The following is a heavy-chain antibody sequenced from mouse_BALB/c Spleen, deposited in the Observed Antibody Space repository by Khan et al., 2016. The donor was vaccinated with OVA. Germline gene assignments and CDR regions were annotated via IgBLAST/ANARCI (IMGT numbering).Heavy chain of an antibody. CDR3: TRQGGYDGLYWYFDV. CDR2: IYPSDSYT. J-gene: IGHJ1*01. CDR1: GYTFISYW. D-gene: IGHD2-2*01. V-gene: IGHV1-69*02. Sequence: QVQLQQPGAEMVRPGASVKLSCKASGYTFISYWINWVKQRPGQGLEWIGNIYPSDSYTNYNQKFKDKATLTVDKSSSTAYMQLSSPTSEDSAVXYCTRQGGYDGLYWYFDVWGAGTTVTVSS.